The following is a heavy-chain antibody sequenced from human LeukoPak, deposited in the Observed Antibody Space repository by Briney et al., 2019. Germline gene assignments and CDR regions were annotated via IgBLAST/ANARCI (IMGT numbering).Heavy chain of an antibody. V-gene: IGHV3-53*01. CDR3: ARVRGKYYYDSSGYPVNAFDI. CDR1: GFTFSSYG. J-gene: IGHJ3*02. CDR2: IYSGGST. Sequence: GGSLRLSCAASGFTFSSYGMHWVRQAPGKGLEWVSVIYSGGSTYYADSVKGRFTISRDNSKNTLYLQMNSLRAEDTAVYYCARVRGKYYYDSSGYPVNAFDIWGQGTMVTVSS. D-gene: IGHD3-22*01.